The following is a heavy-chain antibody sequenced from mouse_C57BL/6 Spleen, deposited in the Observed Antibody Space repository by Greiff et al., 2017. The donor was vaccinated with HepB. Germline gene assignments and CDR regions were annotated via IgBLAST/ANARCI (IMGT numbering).Heavy chain of an antibody. CDR2: IDPSDSYT. J-gene: IGHJ4*01. V-gene: IGHV1-50*01. Sequence: VQLQQPGAELVKPGASVKLSCKASGYTFTSYWMQWVKQRPGQGLEWIGEIDPSDSYTNYNQKFKSKATLTVDTSSSPAYMQLSSLTSEDSAVYYCARRGSEAMDYWGQGTSVTVSS. CDR1: GYTFTSYW. CDR3: ARRGSEAMDY.